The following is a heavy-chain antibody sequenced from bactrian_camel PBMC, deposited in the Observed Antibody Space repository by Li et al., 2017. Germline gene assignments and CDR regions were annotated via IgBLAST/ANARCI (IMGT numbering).Heavy chain of an antibody. CDR3: AAGRIRPGAAWCAIRENMYNY. CDR1: GFTFSSHY. V-gene: IGHV3S10*01. CDR2: IDTDGST. J-gene: IGHJ4*01. Sequence: VQLVESGGGSVQAGGSLRLSCATSGFTFSSHYMAWFRQAPGKARVGVAGIDTDGSTKYHDSVKGRFTISRDNTPDTLYLQMDGLQPDDTSTYYCAAGRIRPGAAWCAIRENMYNYWSQGTQVTVS. D-gene: IGHD5*01.